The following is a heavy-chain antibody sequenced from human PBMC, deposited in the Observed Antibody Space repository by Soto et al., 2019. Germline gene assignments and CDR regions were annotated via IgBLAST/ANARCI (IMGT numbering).Heavy chain of an antibody. D-gene: IGHD3-22*01. CDR1: GGSISYYY. J-gene: IGHJ4*02. CDR3: ARDPGLWYYYDSSGYGLDY. Sequence: PSETLSLTCTVSGGSISYYYWSWIRQPPGKGLEWIAYIYYSGSTNYNPSLKSRVTISVDTSKNQFSLKLSSVTAADTAVYYCARDPGLWYYYDSSGYGLDYWAREPWSPSPQ. CDR2: IYYSGST. V-gene: IGHV4-59*12.